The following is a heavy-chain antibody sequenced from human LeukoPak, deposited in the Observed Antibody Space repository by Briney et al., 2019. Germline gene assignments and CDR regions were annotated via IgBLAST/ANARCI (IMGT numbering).Heavy chain of an antibody. CDR1: GFTFSSYG. CDR3: AKAEPEN. J-gene: IGHJ4*02. Sequence: GGSLRLSCAASGFTFSSYGMHWVRQAPGKGLEWVAVIWYDGSNKYYADSVKGRFTISRDNSKNTLYLQMNSLRAEDTAAYYCAKAEPENWGQGTLVTVSS. CDR2: IWYDGSNK. V-gene: IGHV3-33*06.